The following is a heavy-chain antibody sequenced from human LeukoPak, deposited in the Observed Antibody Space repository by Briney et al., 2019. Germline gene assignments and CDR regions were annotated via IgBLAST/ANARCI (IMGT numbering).Heavy chain of an antibody. V-gene: IGHV4-59*01. CDR3: ASEGETGSFDY. D-gene: IGHD3-16*01. J-gene: IGHJ4*02. CDR1: GFTFSDYN. Sequence: PGGSLRLSCAASGFTFSDYNMRWIRQAPGKGLEWIGYIYYSGSTNYNPSLKSRVTISVDTSKNQFSLKLSSVTAADTAVYYCASEGETGSFDYWGQGTLVTVSS. CDR2: IYYSGST.